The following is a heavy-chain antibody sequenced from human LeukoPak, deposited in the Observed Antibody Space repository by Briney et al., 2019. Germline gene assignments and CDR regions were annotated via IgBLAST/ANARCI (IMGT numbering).Heavy chain of an antibody. J-gene: IGHJ4*02. V-gene: IGHV3-48*01. Sequence: PGGSLRLSCAASGFTFSSYGMHWVRQAPGKGLEWVSYISSSSNTIYYADSVKGRFTISRDNAKNSLYLQMNSLRAEDTAVYYCARSGSSSRYYFDYWGQGTLVTVSS. D-gene: IGHD6-6*01. CDR3: ARSGSSSRYYFDY. CDR1: GFTFSSYG. CDR2: ISSSSNTI.